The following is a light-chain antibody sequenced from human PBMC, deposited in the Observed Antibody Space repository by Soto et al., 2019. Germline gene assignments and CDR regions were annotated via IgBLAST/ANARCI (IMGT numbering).Light chain of an antibody. CDR2: RAS. J-gene: IGKJ2*01. Sequence: EVVMTQSPATLSVSPGERATLSCRASQSVDSNLAWYQQKPGQAPRLLIYRASTRAAGIPDTFSGSGSGTEFTLTISRLQSADCAVYYCQQYNDLQYNFGQGTKLDIK. V-gene: IGKV3-15*01. CDR3: QQYNDLQYN. CDR1: QSVDSN.